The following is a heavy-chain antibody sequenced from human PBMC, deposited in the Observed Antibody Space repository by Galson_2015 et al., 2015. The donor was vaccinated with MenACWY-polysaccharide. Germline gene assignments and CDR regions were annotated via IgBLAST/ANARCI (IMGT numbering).Heavy chain of an antibody. CDR2: IFYTGST. CDR3: ARGRALTDY. CDR1: GGSVKNSY. V-gene: IGHV4-59*02. J-gene: IGHJ4*02. Sequence: SETLSLTCTVSGGSVKNSYWSWFRQPPGKGLEWIGYIFYTGSTTYNPSLKSRVTISIDASESHFSLNLTSVTAADTAVYYCARGRALTDYWGQGTLVTVSS.